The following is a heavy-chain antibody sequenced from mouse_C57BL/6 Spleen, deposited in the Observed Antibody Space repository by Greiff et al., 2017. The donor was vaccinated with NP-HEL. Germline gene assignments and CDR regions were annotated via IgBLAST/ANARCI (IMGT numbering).Heavy chain of an antibody. Sequence: QVQLKQSGAELARPGASVKLSCKASGYTFTSYGISWVKQRTGQGLEWIGEIYPRSGNTYYNEKFKGKATLTADKSSSTAYMELRSLTSEDSAVYFCASSYYYGSSYVVWFAYWGQGTLVTVSA. CDR3: ASSYYYGSSYVVWFAY. CDR1: GYTFTSYG. CDR2: IYPRSGNT. V-gene: IGHV1-81*01. J-gene: IGHJ3*01. D-gene: IGHD1-1*01.